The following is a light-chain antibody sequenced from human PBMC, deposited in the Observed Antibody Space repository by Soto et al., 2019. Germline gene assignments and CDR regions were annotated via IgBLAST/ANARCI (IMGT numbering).Light chain of an antibody. CDR3: QQYYNYYT. CDR1: QNINIW. J-gene: IGKJ4*01. V-gene: IGKV1-5*03. Sequence: DIQMTQSPSTLSASVGDRVTITCRASQNINIWLAWYQQKAGKAPKLLIYKASSLKSGVPSRFSGSVSGTEFTLTISSLQPDDFATDYCQQYYNYYTFGGGTMVDIK. CDR2: KAS.